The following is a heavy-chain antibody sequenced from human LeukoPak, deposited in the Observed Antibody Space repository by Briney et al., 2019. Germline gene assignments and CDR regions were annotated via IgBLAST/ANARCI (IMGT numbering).Heavy chain of an antibody. V-gene: IGHV3-15*01. D-gene: IGHD6-19*01. CDR1: GFTFSDAW. J-gene: IGHJ4*02. Sequence: GGSLRLSCEGSGFTFSDAWMSWIRQAPGKGPEWVGRIRSKTDGGTTDYAAPVKGRFIISRDDSRNTHYLQMNSLRAEDTAVYYCAKDLGSSGWYGGSCFDYWGQGTLVTVSS. CDR2: IRSKTDGGTT. CDR3: AKDLGSSGWYGGSCFDY.